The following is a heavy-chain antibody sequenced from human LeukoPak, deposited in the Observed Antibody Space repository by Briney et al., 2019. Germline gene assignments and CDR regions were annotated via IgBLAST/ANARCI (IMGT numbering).Heavy chain of an antibody. CDR1: GITLSIYW. Sequence: GGSLRLSCAASGITLSIYWMSWVRQAPGKGLEWVANIKQDGSEKYYVDSVWGRFTISRDNAKNSLYLQMNNLRAEDTAVYYCARSGSGYFDYWGQGTLVTVSS. CDR3: ARSGSGYFDY. J-gene: IGHJ4*02. V-gene: IGHV3-7*03. CDR2: IKQDGSEK.